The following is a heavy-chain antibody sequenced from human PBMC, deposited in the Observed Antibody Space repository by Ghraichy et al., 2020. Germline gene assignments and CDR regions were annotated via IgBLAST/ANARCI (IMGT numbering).Heavy chain of an antibody. Sequence: GGSLRLSCAASGFTFSSYAMSWVRQAPGKGLEWVSAISGSGGSTYYADSVKGRFTISRDNSKNTLYLQMNSLRAEDTAVYYSAKDWYYDSSAPSCAFDIWGQGTMVTVSS. CDR3: AKDWYYDSSAPSCAFDI. CDR1: GFTFSSYA. D-gene: IGHD3-22*01. CDR2: ISGSGGST. V-gene: IGHV3-23*01. J-gene: IGHJ3*02.